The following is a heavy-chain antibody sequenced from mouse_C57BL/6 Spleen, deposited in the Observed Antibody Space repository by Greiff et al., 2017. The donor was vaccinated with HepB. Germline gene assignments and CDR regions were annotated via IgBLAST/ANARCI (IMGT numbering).Heavy chain of an antibody. Sequence: DVQLQESGPGMVKPSQSLSLTCTVTGYSITSGYDWHWIRHFPGNKLEWMGYISYSGSTNYNPSLKSRISITHDTSKNHFFLKLNSVTTEDTATYYCARDQEGSMDYWGQGTSVTVSS. J-gene: IGHJ4*01. CDR2: ISYSGST. D-gene: IGHD3-2*02. CDR3: ARDQEGSMDY. V-gene: IGHV3-1*01. CDR1: GYSITSGYD.